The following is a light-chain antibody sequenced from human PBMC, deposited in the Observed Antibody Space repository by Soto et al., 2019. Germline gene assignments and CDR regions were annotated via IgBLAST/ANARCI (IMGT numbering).Light chain of an antibody. CDR3: QQYDNVPIT. Sequence: DIQMTQSPSSLSASAGDRVTFTCQASQDISNYLNWYQQKPGKAPKILIYDASNLKTGVPSRFSGSGSGTHFTFTISSLQPEDIATYYCQQYDNVPITFGQGTRLEIK. CDR2: DAS. CDR1: QDISNY. J-gene: IGKJ5*01. V-gene: IGKV1-33*01.